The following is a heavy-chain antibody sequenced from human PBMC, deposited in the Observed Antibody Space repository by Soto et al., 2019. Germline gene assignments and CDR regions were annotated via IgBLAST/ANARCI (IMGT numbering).Heavy chain of an antibody. CDR3: ARSMITFGGVIAAFDAFDI. CDR1: GGSISSYY. CDR2: IYTSGST. V-gene: IGHV4-4*07. Sequence: XGTLALTCTVSGGSISSYYWSGIRQPSGKGLEWIGRIYTSGSTNYNPSLKSRVTMSVDTSKNQFSLKLSSVTAADTAVYYCARSMITFGGVIAAFDAFDIWGQGTMVTVSS. J-gene: IGHJ3*02. D-gene: IGHD3-16*02.